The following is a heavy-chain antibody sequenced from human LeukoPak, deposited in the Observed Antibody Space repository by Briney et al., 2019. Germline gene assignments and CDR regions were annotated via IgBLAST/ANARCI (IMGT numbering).Heavy chain of an antibody. CDR1: GGSFTGYY. CDR3: ARGLTGGYCSGGSCYRRPYYMDV. V-gene: IGHV4-34*01. Sequence: SETLSLTCAVYGGSFTGYYWTWIRQPPGKGLEWIGEINHGGSTNYNPSLKGRVTLLVDTSKNQFSLRLTSVTAADTAVYYCARGLTGGYCSGGSCYRRPYYMDVWGKGTTVTVSS. J-gene: IGHJ6*03. D-gene: IGHD2-15*01. CDR2: INHGGST.